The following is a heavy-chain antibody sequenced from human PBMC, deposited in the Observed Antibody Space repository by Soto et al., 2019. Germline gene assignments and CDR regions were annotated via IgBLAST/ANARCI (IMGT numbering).Heavy chain of an antibody. CDR1: GYTFTRYD. V-gene: IGHV1-8*01. CDR3: VRGANFDQ. CDR2: MNPDRDKR. J-gene: IGHJ4*02. Sequence: QVQLVQSGAEVKKPGASVRVSCKGSGYTFTRYDVHWVRQATGQGLEWMGWMNPDRDKRGYAQKFQGRITMSVDTFTYTVYMELSSLGSEDTAVYYCVRGANFDQWGQGTLVTVSS.